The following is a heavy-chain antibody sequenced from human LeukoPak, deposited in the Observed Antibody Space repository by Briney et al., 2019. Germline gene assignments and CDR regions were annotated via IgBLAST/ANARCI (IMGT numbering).Heavy chain of an antibody. V-gene: IGHV4-59*08. CDR3: ASSSVLRYFDWLSSGMGYYYYGMDV. CDR1: GGSISSYY. J-gene: IGHJ6*02. D-gene: IGHD3-9*01. CDR2: IYYSGST. Sequence: ETLSLTCTVSGGSISSYYWSWIRQPPGKGLEWIGYIYYSGSTNYNPSLKSRVTISVDTSKNQFSLKLSSVTAADTAVYYCASSSVLRYFDWLSSGMGYYYYGMDVWGQGTTVTVSS.